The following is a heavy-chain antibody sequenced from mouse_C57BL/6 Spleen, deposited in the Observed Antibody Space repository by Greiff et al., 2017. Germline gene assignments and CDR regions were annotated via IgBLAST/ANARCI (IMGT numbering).Heavy chain of an antibody. Sequence: QVQLKQPGAELVKPGASVKLSCKASGYTFTSYWMQWVKQRPGQGLEWIGEIDPSDSYTNYNQKFKGKATLTVDTSSSTAYMQLSSLTSEDSAVYYCARGDGSSYGWFAYWGQGTLVTVSA. CDR3: ARGDGSSYGWFAY. CDR1: GYTFTSYW. D-gene: IGHD1-1*01. CDR2: IDPSDSYT. J-gene: IGHJ3*01. V-gene: IGHV1-50*01.